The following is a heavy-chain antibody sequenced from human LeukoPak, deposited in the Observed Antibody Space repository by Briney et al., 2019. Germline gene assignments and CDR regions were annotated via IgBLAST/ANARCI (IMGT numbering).Heavy chain of an antibody. D-gene: IGHD2-2*01. Sequence: ASVKVSCKASGYTFTGYYMHWVRQAPGQGLEWMGWINPNSGGTNYAQKFQGRVTMTRDTSINTAYMELSRLRSDDTAVYYCARERESTPYYYYCYGMDVWGQGTTVTVSS. CDR3: ARERESTPYYYYCYGMDV. CDR2: INPNSGGT. J-gene: IGHJ6*02. CDR1: GYTFTGYY. V-gene: IGHV1-2*02.